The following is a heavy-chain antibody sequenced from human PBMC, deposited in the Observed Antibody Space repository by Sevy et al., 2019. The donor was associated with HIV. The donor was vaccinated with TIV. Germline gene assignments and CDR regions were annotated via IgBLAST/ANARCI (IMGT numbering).Heavy chain of an antibody. V-gene: IGHV3-64*01. CDR1: GFTFSYYP. J-gene: IGHJ3*02. CDR3: AREAHCGSPPWGGFDI. D-gene: IGHD2-15*01. Sequence: GGSLRLSCAASGFTFSYYPMHWVRQAPGKGLEHVSAIYSNGDIYYANSVKGRFTISRDNSKNTLYLQMGSLRADDMAVYYCAREAHCGSPPWGGFDIWGQGTMVTVSS. CDR2: IYSNGDI.